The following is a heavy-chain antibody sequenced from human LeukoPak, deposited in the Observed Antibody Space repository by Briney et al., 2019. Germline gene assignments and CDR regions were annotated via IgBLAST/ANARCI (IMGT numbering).Heavy chain of an antibody. Sequence: PSETLSLTCTVSGGSISNYYWSWIRQPPGKGLEWIAYIYYTGSTNYNPSLKGRVTISVDTSKNQFSLKLSSVTAADTAVYYCARDGSSGWYEDYFDYWGQGTLVTVSS. CDR3: ARDGSSGWYEDYFDY. D-gene: IGHD6-19*01. V-gene: IGHV4-59*01. CDR2: IYYTGST. CDR1: GGSISNYY. J-gene: IGHJ4*02.